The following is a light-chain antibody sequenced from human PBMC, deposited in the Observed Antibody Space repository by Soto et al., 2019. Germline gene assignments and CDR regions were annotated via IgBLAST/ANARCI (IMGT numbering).Light chain of an antibody. J-gene: IGKJ5*01. CDR1: QGIDTS. V-gene: IGKV1-33*01. Sequence: ILLTQSPSSLSASVGDRVTITCRASQGIDTSLAWYQQKPGKAPKLLIYAASNLETGVPSRFSGSGSGTDFTFTISSLQPEDIATYYCQQYDNLPITFGQGTRLEIK. CDR3: QQYDNLPIT. CDR2: AAS.